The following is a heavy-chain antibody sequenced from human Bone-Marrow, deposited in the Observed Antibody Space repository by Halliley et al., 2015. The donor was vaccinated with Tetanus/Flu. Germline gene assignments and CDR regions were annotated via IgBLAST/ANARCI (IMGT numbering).Heavy chain of an antibody. CDR1: GGTFSYYA. CDR2: IIPIFGTA. J-gene: IGHJ4*02. CDR3: ARGGYSGYDLWYFDY. D-gene: IGHD5-12*01. V-gene: IGHV1-69*01. Sequence: QLVQSGAEVKKPGSSVKVSCKASGGTFSYYAISWVRQAPGQGLEWMGGIIPIFGTANYAQKFQGRVTITADESTSTAYMEPSSLRSEDTAVYYCARGGYSGYDLWYFDYWGQGTLVTVSS.